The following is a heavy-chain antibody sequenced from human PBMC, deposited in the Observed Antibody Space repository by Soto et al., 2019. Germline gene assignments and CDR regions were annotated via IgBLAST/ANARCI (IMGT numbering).Heavy chain of an antibody. D-gene: IGHD2-2*01. CDR2: IIPILGIA. V-gene: IGHV1-69*02. J-gene: IGHJ5*02. CDR3: ESGQCVGRSPIRSSPRYFLPT. Sequence: GASVKVSCKASGGTFSSYTISWVRQAPGQGLEWMGRIIPILGIANYAQKFQGRVTITADKSTSTAYMELSSLRSEDTDVYYCESGQCVGRSPIRSSPRYFLPTWGQGTLLTVSS. CDR1: GGTFSSYT.